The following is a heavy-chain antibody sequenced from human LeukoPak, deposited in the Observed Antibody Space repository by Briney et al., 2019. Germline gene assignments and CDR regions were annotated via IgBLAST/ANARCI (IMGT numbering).Heavy chain of an antibody. CDR2: INPNSGGT. CDR3: ARGWGGEDWFDP. Sequence: ASGKVSCKASGYTCTGYYMHWVRQAPGQGLEWMGRINPNSGGTNYAQKFQGRVTMTRDTSISTAYMELSRLRSDDTAVYYCARGWGGEDWFDPWGQGTLVTVSS. D-gene: IGHD3-16*01. V-gene: IGHV1-2*06. J-gene: IGHJ5*02. CDR1: GYTCTGYY.